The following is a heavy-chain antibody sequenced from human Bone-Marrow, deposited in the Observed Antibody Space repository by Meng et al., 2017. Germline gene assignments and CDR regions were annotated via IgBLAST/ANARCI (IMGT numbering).Heavy chain of an antibody. V-gene: IGHV4-34*01. CDR1: GGSFSGYY. J-gene: IGHJ4*02. Sequence: VQLQQWGGGLLKPSETLSLTCAVYGGSFSGYYWSWIRQPPGKGLEWIGEINHSGSTNYNPSLKSRVTISVDTSKNQFSLKLSSVTAADTAVYYCARGLRAARPLLFGYWGQGTLVTVSS. CDR2: INHSGST. D-gene: IGHD6-6*01. CDR3: ARGLRAARPLLFGY.